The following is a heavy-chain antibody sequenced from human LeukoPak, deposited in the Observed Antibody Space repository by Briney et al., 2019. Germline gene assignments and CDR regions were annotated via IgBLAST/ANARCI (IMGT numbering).Heavy chain of an antibody. CDR1: GFTFSDYY. D-gene: IGHD4-17*01. Sequence: GGSLRLSCAASGFTFSDYYMSWIRQAPGKGLEWVSYITSGSTIYYADSVKGRFTISRDNAKNSLYLQMNSLRAEDTATYYCARHPKSFSTVTYYLDSWGQGTLVTVSS. J-gene: IGHJ4*02. CDR3: ARHPKSFSTVTYYLDS. V-gene: IGHV3-11*01. CDR2: ITSGSTI.